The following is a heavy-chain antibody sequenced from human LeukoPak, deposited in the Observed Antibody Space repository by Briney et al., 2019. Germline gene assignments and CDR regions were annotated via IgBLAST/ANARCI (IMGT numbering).Heavy chain of an antibody. CDR2: ISGSGDKT. Sequence: GGSLRLSCAASGFTFSNYAMAWVRQAPGKGLEWVSGISGSGDKTYYVDSVKDRFTISRDNPKNTLYLQVNRLRAEDTAVYYCARNPTMVRGVPNWFDPWGQGTLVTVSS. V-gene: IGHV3-23*01. J-gene: IGHJ5*02. D-gene: IGHD3-10*01. CDR1: GFTFSNYA. CDR3: ARNPTMVRGVPNWFDP.